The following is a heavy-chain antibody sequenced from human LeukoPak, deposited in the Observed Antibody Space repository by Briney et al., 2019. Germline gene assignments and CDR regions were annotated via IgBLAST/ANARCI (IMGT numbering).Heavy chain of an antibody. Sequence: PSGTLSLTCAVYGGSFSGYYWSWIRQPPGKGLEWIGEINHSGSTNYNPSLESRVTISVDTSKNQFSLKLSSVTAADTAVYYCARGRRGSSSWYGKNYFDYWGQGTLVTVSS. CDR1: GGSFSGYY. D-gene: IGHD6-13*01. V-gene: IGHV4-34*01. J-gene: IGHJ4*02. CDR3: ARGRRGSSSWYGKNYFDY. CDR2: INHSGST.